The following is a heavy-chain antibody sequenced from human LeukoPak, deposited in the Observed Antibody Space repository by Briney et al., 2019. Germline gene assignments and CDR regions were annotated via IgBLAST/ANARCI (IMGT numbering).Heavy chain of an antibody. CDR2: THDSGNS. Sequence: PSETLSLTCTVSGGSITNNYWAWIRQPPGKGLEWIGYTHDSGNSNYNPSLRSRVTISIDTSKNQFSLKLTSVTAADTAVYYCARDRSAAPADYWGQGTLVTVFS. CDR1: GGSITNNY. CDR3: ARDRSAAPADY. J-gene: IGHJ4*02. D-gene: IGHD6-13*01. V-gene: IGHV4-59*13.